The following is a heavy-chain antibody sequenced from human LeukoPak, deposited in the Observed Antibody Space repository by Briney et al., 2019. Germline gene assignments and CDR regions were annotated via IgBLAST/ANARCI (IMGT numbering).Heavy chain of an antibody. J-gene: IGHJ6*03. V-gene: IGHV4-39*07. CDR3: AREVSSSSWYWRTTYYYYYYYMDV. D-gene: IGHD6-13*01. CDR2: IYYSGST. CDR1: GGSISSSSYY. Sequence: SETLSLTCTVSGGSISSSSYYWGWIRQPPGKGLEWIGRIYYSGSTYYNPSLKSRVTISVDTSKNQFSLKLRSVTAADTAVYYCAREVSSSSWYWRTTYYYYYYYMDVWGKGTTVTVSS.